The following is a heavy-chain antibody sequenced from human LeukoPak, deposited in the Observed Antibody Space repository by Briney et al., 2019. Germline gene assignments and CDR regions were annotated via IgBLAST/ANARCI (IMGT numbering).Heavy chain of an antibody. CDR2: IIPVFDVT. CDR1: GGTFSSYA. Sequence: SVKVSCKASGGTFSSYAISWVRQAPGQGLEWMGRIIPVFDVTNYAQKFQGRVTITADKSTSTAYMELSSLRSEDTAVYYCARYYDSSGYLDYWGQGTLVTVSS. D-gene: IGHD3-22*01. CDR3: ARYYDSSGYLDY. V-gene: IGHV1-69*04. J-gene: IGHJ4*02.